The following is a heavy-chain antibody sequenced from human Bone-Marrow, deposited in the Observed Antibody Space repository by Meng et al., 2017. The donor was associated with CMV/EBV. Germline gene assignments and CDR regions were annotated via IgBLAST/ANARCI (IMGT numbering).Heavy chain of an antibody. CDR1: GFTFSYYW. J-gene: IGHJ4*02. CDR2: IKQDGSEK. D-gene: IGHD3-10*01. CDR3: ARGPRFGELFD. V-gene: IGHV3-7*01. Sequence: GGSLRLSCAASGFTFSYYWMSWVRQAPGKGLEWVANIKQDGSEKYYVDSVKGRFTISRDNAKNPLYLRINSLRAEDTAVYYCARGPRFGELFDWGQGTLVTVSS.